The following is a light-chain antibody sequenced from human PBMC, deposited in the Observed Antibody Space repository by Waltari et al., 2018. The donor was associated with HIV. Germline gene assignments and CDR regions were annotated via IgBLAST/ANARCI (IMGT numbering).Light chain of an antibody. J-gene: IGLJ3*02. CDR2: EVS. Sequence: QSALTQPASVSGSPGQSTPIPGTGPSSDVGSYTLVSWYQQPPGNAPKLMIYEVSKRPSGVSNRFSGSKSGNTASLTISGLQAEDEADYYCCSYAGSWVFGGGTKLTVL. CDR1: SSDVGSYTL. CDR3: CSYAGSWV. V-gene: IGLV2-23*02.